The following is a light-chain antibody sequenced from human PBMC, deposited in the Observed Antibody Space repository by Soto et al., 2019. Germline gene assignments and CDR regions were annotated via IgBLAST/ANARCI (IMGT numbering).Light chain of an antibody. V-gene: IGKV3-20*01. J-gene: IGKJ5*01. Sequence: EIVMTQSPSTLSVSPGEGATLSCMASHSVSSYLAWYQQKPGQAPRLVIYGAASRAAGIPGRFSGSGSGTDFSLAISRLEPEDFAVYFCQQYGSSPTTFRQGIRLEIK. CDR2: GAA. CDR1: HSVSSY. CDR3: QQYGSSPTT.